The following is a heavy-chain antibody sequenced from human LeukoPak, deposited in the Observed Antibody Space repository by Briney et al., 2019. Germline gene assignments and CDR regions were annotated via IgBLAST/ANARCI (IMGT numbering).Heavy chain of an antibody. CDR2: IYYSGST. CDR1: GGSISSYY. CDR3: ARGGHGHNY. J-gene: IGHJ4*02. D-gene: IGHD5-24*01. Sequence: SETLSLTCTVSGGSISSYYWTWIRQPPGKGLEWIGYIYYSGSTDYNPSLKSRVTISVDTSKNQFSLNLSSVTAADTAIYYCARGGHGHNYWGQGTLVTVSS. V-gene: IGHV4-59*01.